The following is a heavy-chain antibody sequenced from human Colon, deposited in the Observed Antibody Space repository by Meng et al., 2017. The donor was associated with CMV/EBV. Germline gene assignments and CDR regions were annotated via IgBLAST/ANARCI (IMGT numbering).Heavy chain of an antibody. CDR1: GYSFTSYW. D-gene: IGHD2-8*02. J-gene: IGHJ4*02. CDR2: IYPGDSDT. CDR3: ARTGTGGLTIDY. Sequence: GGFLRPSCKGFGYSFTSYWIGWVRQLPGKGLEWMGIIYPGDSDTRYSPSFQGQVTISADKSISTAYLQWSSLKASDTAMYYCARTGTGGLTIDYWGQGTLVTVSS. V-gene: IGHV5-51*01.